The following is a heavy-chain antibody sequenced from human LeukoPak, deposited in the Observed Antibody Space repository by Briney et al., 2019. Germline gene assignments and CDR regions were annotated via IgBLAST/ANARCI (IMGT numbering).Heavy chain of an antibody. J-gene: IGHJ1*01. CDR2: ISSSGSTI. Sequence: AGGSLRLSCAASGFTFSDYYISWVRQAPGKGLEWVSYISSSGSTIYYADSVKGRFTISRDNANNSLYLQMNSLRPEDTAVYYCARFDYYDSSGYIQQWGQGTLVTVSS. CDR3: ARFDYYDSSGYIQQ. CDR1: GFTFSDYY. D-gene: IGHD3-22*01. V-gene: IGHV3-11*01.